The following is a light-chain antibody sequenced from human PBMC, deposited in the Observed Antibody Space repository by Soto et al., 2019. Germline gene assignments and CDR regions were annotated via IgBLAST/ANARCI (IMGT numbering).Light chain of an antibody. CDR2: KAS. CDR3: QQYNSYSIT. CDR1: QSISSW. Sequence: DGQMTQSPSTLSASVGDRVTITCRASQSISSWLAWYQQKPGKAPKLLIYKASSLESGVPSRFSGSGSGTEFTLTISSLQPDDFATYYCQQYNSYSITFGQGTRLEIK. J-gene: IGKJ5*01. V-gene: IGKV1-5*03.